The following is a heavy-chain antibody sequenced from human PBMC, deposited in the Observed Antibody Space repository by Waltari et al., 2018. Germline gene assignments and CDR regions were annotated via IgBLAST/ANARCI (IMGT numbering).Heavy chain of an antibody. CDR3: ARASSFRDTGNPVDS. CDR2: SKCDGTT. D-gene: IGHD5-18*01. J-gene: IGHJ4*02. Sequence: EVHLVESGGGLVQPGRSLRLSCAASAFTFNSYWMHWVRQAPGKGPRWVARSKCDGTTHYADSVKGRVTNSRDNDKNTVYLQRNNLSVEDTATYYCARASSFRDTGNPVDSWGQGNLVTVSS. CDR1: AFTFNSYW. V-gene: IGHV3-74*01.